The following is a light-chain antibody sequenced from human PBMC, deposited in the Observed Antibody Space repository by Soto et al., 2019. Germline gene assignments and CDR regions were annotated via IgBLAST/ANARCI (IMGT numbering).Light chain of an antibody. CDR1: QSISSW. J-gene: IGKJ1*01. Sequence: DIQMTQSPSTLSASVGDRVTITCRASQSISSWLAWYQQKPGKAPKLLIYDASSLESGVPSRFSGSGSGTDFTLTISSLQPDDSATYYCQQYNSYWTSGQGTKVDNK. CDR3: QQYNSYWT. CDR2: DAS. V-gene: IGKV1-5*01.